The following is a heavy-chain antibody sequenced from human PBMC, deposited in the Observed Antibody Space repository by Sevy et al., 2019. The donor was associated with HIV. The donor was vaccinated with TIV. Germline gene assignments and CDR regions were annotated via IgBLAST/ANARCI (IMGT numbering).Heavy chain of an antibody. CDR2: ISWNSGSI. CDR3: AKERGMYQLLWGDAFDI. CDR1: GFTFDDYA. Sequence: GGSLRLSCAASGFTFDDYAMHWVRQAPGKGLEWVSGISWNSGSIGYADSVKGRFTISRDNAKNSLYLQMNSLRAEDTALYYCAKERGMYQLLWGDAFDIWGQGTMVTVSS. V-gene: IGHV3-9*01. D-gene: IGHD2-2*01. J-gene: IGHJ3*02.